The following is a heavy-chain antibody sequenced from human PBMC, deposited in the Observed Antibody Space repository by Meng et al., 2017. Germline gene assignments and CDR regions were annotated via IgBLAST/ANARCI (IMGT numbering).Heavy chain of an antibody. J-gene: IGHJ5*02. Sequence: GQCGAQVKKPGGSVKVSGKASGFTFTSYDINWVRQATGQRLEWMGWMKPNIGNTGYAQKFQGRVTMTRNTSISTAYMELSSLRSEETAVYYCARGSSSWITNWFDPWGQETLVTVSS. CDR3: ARGSSSWITNWFDP. CDR1: GFTFTSYD. V-gene: IGHV1-8*01. D-gene: IGHD6-13*01. CDR2: MKPNIGNT.